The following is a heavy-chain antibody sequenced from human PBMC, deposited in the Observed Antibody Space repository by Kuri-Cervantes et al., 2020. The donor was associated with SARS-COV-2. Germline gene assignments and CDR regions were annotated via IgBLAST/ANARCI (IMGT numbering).Heavy chain of an antibody. CDR2: IYYSGST. V-gene: IGHV4-39*07. D-gene: IGHD6-13*01. CDR3: ARHRRRAAAVPFDY. Sequence: ETLSLTCTVSGGSISSSSYYWGWIRQPPGKGLEWIGSIYYSGSTYYNPSLKSRVTISVDTSKNQFSLKLSSVTAADTAVYYCARHRRRAAAVPFDYWGQGTLVTVSS. J-gene: IGHJ4*02. CDR1: GGSISSSSYY.